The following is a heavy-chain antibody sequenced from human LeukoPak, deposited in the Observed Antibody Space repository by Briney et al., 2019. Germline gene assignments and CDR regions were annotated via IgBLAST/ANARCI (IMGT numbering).Heavy chain of an antibody. CDR3: ARGHPYLRYWFDP. Sequence: ASVKVSCKASGYTFTSYDINWVRQATGQGLEWMGWTNPNSGNTGYAQKFQGRVTITRNTSISTAYMGLSSLRSEDTAVYYCARGHPYLRYWFDPWGQGTLVTVSP. CDR2: TNPNSGNT. CDR1: GYTFTSYD. J-gene: IGHJ5*02. V-gene: IGHV1-8*03. D-gene: IGHD3-16*01.